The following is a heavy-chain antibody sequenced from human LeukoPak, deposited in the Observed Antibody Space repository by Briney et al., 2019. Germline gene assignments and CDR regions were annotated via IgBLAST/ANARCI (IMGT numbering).Heavy chain of an antibody. D-gene: IGHD3-22*01. J-gene: IGHJ3*02. CDR3: ARDPSPGYYDSSGYYYRSGDAFDI. CDR1: GGTFSSYA. CDR2: IIPILGIA. Sequence: ASVKVSCKASGGTFSSYAISWVRQAPGQGLEWMGRIIPILGIANFAQKFQGRVTITADKSTSTAYMELSSLRSEDTAVYYCARDPSPGYYDSSGYYYRSGDAFDIWGQGTMVTVS. V-gene: IGHV1-69*04.